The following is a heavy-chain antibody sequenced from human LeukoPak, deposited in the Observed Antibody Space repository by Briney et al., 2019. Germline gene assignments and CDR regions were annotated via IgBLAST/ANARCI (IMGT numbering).Heavy chain of an antibody. CDR1: GFTFSSYW. D-gene: IGHD3-3*01. CDR3: ARGVPYASWSGPHYSDY. CDR2: IKQDGSEK. J-gene: IGHJ4*02. Sequence: PGGSLRLSCTASGFTFSSYWMSWVRQAPGKGLEWVANIKQDGSEKDYVDSVKGRFTISRDNAKNSLYLQMNSLRAEDTAVYYCARGVPYASWSGPHYSDYWGQGTLVTVSS. V-gene: IGHV3-7*01.